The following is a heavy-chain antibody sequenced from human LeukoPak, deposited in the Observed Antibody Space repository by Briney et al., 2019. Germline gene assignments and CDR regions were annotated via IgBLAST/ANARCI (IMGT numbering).Heavy chain of an antibody. CDR3: TTDKYYYDSSGYYFILDY. V-gene: IGHV3-15*01. CDR1: GFTFSNAW. J-gene: IGHJ4*02. D-gene: IGHD3-22*01. CDR2: IKSKTDGGTT. Sequence: PGGSLRLSCAASGFTFSNAWMSWVRQAPGKGLEWVGRIKSKTDGGTTDYAAPVKGRFTISRDDSKNTLYPQMNSLKTEDTAVYYCTTDKYYYDSSGYYFILDYWGQGTLVTVSS.